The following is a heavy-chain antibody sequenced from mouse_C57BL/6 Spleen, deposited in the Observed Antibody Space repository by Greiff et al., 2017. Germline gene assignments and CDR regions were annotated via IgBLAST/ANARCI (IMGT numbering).Heavy chain of an antibody. CDR2: IRSKSNNYAT. D-gene: IGHD2-5*01. Sequence: EVQLVESGGGLVQPKGSLKLSCAASGFSFTTYAMNWVRQAPGKGLEWVARIRSKSNNYATYYADSVKDRFTISRDDSESMLYLQMNNLKTEDTAMYYCVRRSNHAMDYWGQGTSVTVSS. CDR3: VRRSNHAMDY. CDR1: GFSFTTYA. J-gene: IGHJ4*01. V-gene: IGHV10-1*01.